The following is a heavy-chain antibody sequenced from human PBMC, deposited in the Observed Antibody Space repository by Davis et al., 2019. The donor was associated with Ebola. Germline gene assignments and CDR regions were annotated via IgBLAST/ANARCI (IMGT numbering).Heavy chain of an antibody. CDR3: AKDNRNIWSEV. J-gene: IGHJ3*01. CDR2: GTSADT. D-gene: IGHD2/OR15-2a*01. V-gene: IGHV3-23*01. CDR1: GFIFSTYV. Sequence: GESLKISCSASGFIFSTYVMSWVRQAPVKGLEWVSTYGTSADTYYADSVKGRFTISRDNSKNTLYLQMNGLRVEDTAIYYCAKDNRNIWSEVWGQGTMVTVSS.